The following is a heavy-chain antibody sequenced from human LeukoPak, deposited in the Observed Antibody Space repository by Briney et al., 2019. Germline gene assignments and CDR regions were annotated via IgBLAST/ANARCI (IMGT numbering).Heavy chain of an antibody. CDR2: INPSGGST. CDR3: VQAYDSSGAAYVDP. D-gene: IGHD3-22*01. CDR1: GYIFTSYY. J-gene: IGHJ2*01. Sequence: ASVKVSCMASGYIFTSYYMHWVQQAPGQGLEWMGIINPSGGSTSYAQKFQGRITMTRDTSTSTVYMELSSLRSEDMGVYSWVQAYDSSGAAYVDPSGGGTLVTASP. V-gene: IGHV1-46*01.